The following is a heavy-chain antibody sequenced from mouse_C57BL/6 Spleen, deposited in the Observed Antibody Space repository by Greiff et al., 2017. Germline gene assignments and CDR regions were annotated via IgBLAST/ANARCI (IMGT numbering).Heavy chain of an antibody. CDR3: ARGCFYYSNLYYAMDY. Sequence: QVQLKQPGAELVRPGTSVKLSCKASGYTFTSYWMHWVKQRPGQGLEWIGVIDPSDSYTNYNQKFKGKATLTVDTSSSTAYMQLSSLTSEDSAVYYCARGCFYYSNLYYAMDYWGQGTSVTVSS. D-gene: IGHD2-5*01. CDR2: IDPSDSYT. CDR1: GYTFTSYW. V-gene: IGHV1-59*01. J-gene: IGHJ4*01.